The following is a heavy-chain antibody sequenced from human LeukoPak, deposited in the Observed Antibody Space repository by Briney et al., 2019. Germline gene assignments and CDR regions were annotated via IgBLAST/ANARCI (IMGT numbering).Heavy chain of an antibody. V-gene: IGHV4-59*01. J-gene: IGHJ4*02. Sequence: SETLSLTCTVSGGSIRSYYWSWIRQSPGKGLDWIGYIYYSGITNYNPSLKSRVTISVDTSKNQFSLKLSSVTAADTAVYYCARVRDSAYYDFDYWGQGTLVTVSS. CDR2: IYYSGIT. CDR3: ARVRDSAYYDFDY. CDR1: GGSIRSYY. D-gene: IGHD3-22*01.